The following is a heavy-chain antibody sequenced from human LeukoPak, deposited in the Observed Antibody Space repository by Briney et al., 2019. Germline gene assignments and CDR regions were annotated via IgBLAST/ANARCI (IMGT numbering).Heavy chain of an antibody. D-gene: IGHD2-15*01. J-gene: IGHJ3*02. CDR1: GFTFRSYW. Sequence: GGSLRLSCAASGFTFRSYWMHWVRQAPGKGLVWVSHINSDGISTTYADSVKGRFTISRDNAKNTLYLQMNSLRAEDTAVYYCARARIGPGRGAFDIWGQGTMVTVSS. CDR3: ARARIGPGRGAFDI. CDR2: INSDGIST. V-gene: IGHV3-74*01.